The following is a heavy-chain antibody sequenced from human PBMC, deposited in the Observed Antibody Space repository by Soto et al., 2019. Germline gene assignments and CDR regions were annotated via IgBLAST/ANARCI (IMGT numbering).Heavy chain of an antibody. CDR3: ARDYYGDYYYYYMDV. CDR1: GFTFSDYY. D-gene: IGHD4-17*01. J-gene: IGHJ6*03. Sequence: GGSLRLSCAASGFTFSDYYMSWIRQAPGKGLEWVSYISSSGSTIYYADSVKGRFTISRDNAKNSLYLQMNSLRAEDTAVYYCARDYYGDYYYYYMDVWGKETTVTVSS. CDR2: ISSSGSTI. V-gene: IGHV3-11*01.